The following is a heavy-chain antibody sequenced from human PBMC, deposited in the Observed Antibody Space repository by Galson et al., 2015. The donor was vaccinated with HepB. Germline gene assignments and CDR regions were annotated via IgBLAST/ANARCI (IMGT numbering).Heavy chain of an antibody. CDR2: IGAYNGNT. J-gene: IGHJ4*02. CDR3: ARDGSDSSGYYNTFDY. CDR1: GYTFTSYG. V-gene: IGHV1-18*01. D-gene: IGHD3-22*01. Sequence: SVKVSCKASGYTFTSYGISWVRQAPGQGLEWMGWIGAYNGNTNYAQKLQGRVTMTTDTSTSTAYMELRSLRSDDTAVYYCARDGSDSSGYYNTFDYWGQGTLVTVSS.